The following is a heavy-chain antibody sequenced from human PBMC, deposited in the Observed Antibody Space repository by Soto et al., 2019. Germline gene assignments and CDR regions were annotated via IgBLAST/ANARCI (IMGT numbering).Heavy chain of an antibody. D-gene: IGHD2-15*01. J-gene: IGHJ4*02. Sequence: EVQLVETGGGLIQPGGSLMLSCAASGFTVSSKYMSWLRQAPGKGLEWVSIIYSDGNTYYADSVKGRFTISRDNSKNTLNLQINSLRAEDTAVYFCARGRGNCVVTTFYLPFDSWGQGPLVTVSS. CDR3: ARGRGNCVVTTFYLPFDS. V-gene: IGHV3-53*02. CDR2: IYSDGNT. CDR1: GFTVSSKY.